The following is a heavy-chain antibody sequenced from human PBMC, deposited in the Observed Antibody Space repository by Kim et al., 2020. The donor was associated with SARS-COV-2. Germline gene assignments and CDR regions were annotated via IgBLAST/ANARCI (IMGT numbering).Heavy chain of an antibody. CDR1: GYSISSGYY. J-gene: IGHJ5*01. Sequence: SETLSLTCTVSGYSISSGYYWGWIRQSPGQGLEWIGIFSHSGNTYYNPSLKSRATISVDPSKNQFSLRLSSVTAADTGVSYCAREGQDTSSFHYLGDSWG. CDR2: FSHSGNT. D-gene: IGHD3-22*01. V-gene: IGHV4-38-2*02. CDR3: AREGQDTSSFHYLGDS.